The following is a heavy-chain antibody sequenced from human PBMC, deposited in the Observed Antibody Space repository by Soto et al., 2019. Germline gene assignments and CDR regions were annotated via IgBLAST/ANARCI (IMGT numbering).Heavy chain of an antibody. CDR2: MNPNSGNT. J-gene: IGHJ6*02. CDR3: ARRKPSHYGDYYCYYGMDV. V-gene: IGHV1-8*01. D-gene: IGHD4-17*01. Sequence: QVQLVQSGAEVKKPGASVKVSCKASGYTFTSYDINWVRQATGQGLEWMGWMNPNSGNTGYAQKFQGRVTMTRNTXXSXAXXVVSSRRAEDTAVYYCARRKPSHYGDYYCYYGMDVWGQGTTVTVSS. CDR1: GYTFTSYD.